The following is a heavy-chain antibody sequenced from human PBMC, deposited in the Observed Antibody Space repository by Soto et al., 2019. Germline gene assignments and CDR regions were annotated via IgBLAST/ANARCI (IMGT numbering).Heavy chain of an antibody. CDR3: AGSRGFGFDF. D-gene: IGHD2-15*01. CDR1: DYTFNSYG. J-gene: IGHJ4*02. CDR2: LSGDNGDI. Sequence: QVQLVQSGDELKKPGASVKVSCKASDYTFNSYGISWVRKAPGQGLEWMGWLSGDNGDIKYAQKFQGRVTMNTDISTSTVYMELRSLSSDDTAVYCCAGSRGFGFDFWGQGTLVTVSS. V-gene: IGHV1-18*01.